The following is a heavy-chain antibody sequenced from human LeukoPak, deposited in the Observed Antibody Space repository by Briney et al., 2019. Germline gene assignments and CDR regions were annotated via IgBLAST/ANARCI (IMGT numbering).Heavy chain of an antibody. CDR3: TRGPIQQWLCYGMDV. CDR1: GFTFGDHA. Sequence: GGSLRLSCTASGFTFGDHAMSWVRQAPGKGLEWVGFIRSKTYGGTTEYAASVKGRFTISRDDSKSIAYLQMNSLKTEDTAVYYCTRGPIQQWLCYGMDVWGQGTTVTVSS. D-gene: IGHD5-18*01. CDR2: IRSKTYGGTT. J-gene: IGHJ6*02. V-gene: IGHV3-49*04.